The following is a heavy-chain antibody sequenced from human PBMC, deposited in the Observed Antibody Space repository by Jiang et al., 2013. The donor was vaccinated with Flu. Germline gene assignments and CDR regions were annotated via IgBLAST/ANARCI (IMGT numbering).Heavy chain of an antibody. J-gene: IGHJ4*02. Sequence: QTLSLTCGISGDSVSRNTAAWNWVRQSPSRGLEWLGRTYYRSKWYNDYAVSVKSRITINPDTSKNQFSLQLNSVTPEDTAVYYCASAVHGTTGSFAYWGQGSLVTVSS. CDR2: TYYRSKWYN. V-gene: IGHV6-1*01. CDR3: ASAVHGTTGSFAY. D-gene: IGHD1-7*01. CDR1: GDSVSRNTAA.